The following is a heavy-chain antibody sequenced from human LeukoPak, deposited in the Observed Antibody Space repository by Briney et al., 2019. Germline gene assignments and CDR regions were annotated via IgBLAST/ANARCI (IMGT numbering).Heavy chain of an antibody. CDR2: IYTSGST. D-gene: IGHD3-16*01. J-gene: IGHJ6*03. CDR3: ARETSQKGADYMDV. CDR1: GGSISSYY. V-gene: IGHV4-4*07. Sequence: SQTLSLTCTVSGGSISSYYCSWIRQPAGNAREWIGRIYTSGSTNYNPSLKSRVTMSVDRSKNQFSLKLSSVNAADTAVYYCARETSQKGADYMDVWGIGTTVTISS.